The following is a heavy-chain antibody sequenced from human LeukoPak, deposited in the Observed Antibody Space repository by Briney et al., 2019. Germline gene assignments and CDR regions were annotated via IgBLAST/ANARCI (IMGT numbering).Heavy chain of an antibody. CDR2: MTGSGDNT. Sequence: GGSLRLSCAVSGFTFSGYAMSWVRQAPGKGLERVSAMTGSGDNTYYADSVKGRFTISRDNAKNSLYLQMNSLRAEDTAVYYCAGDLYSGSYYVALDYWGQGTLVTVSS. CDR3: AGDLYSGSYYVALDY. D-gene: IGHD1-26*01. J-gene: IGHJ4*02. CDR1: GFTFSGYA. V-gene: IGHV3-23*01.